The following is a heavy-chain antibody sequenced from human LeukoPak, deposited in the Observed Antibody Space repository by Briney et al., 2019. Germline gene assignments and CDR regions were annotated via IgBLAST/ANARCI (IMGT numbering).Heavy chain of an antibody. D-gene: IGHD4-23*01. CDR1: EFTFSSYS. CDR2: ISSTASSI. V-gene: IGHV3-48*04. CDR3: ARDVTYHGGDWFDP. Sequence: SGGSLRLSCAASEFTFSSYSMGWVRQAPGKGLEWVSYISSTASSIYYTDSVKGRFTISRDNAKNSLYLQMNSLRAEDTAVYYCARDVTYHGGDWFDPWGQGTLVTVSS. J-gene: IGHJ5*02.